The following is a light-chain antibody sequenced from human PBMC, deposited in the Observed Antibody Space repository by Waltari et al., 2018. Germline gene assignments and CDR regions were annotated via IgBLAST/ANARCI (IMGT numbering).Light chain of an antibody. CDR3: LAWDSSTAWV. Sequence: SYELTQPHSVYVSPGQTASITCSGAKLGDKYASWYQQKPGQSPVLVIYQDTKRPSGIPERFSGSNSGNTATLTISGTQGMDEADYYCLAWDSSTAWVFGGGTKLTVL. CDR2: QDT. J-gene: IGLJ3*02. V-gene: IGLV3-1*01. CDR1: KLGDKY.